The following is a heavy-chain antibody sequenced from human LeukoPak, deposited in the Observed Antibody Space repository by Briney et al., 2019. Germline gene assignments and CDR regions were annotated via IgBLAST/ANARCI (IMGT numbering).Heavy chain of an antibody. V-gene: IGHV4-61*02. D-gene: IGHD3-22*01. CDR1: GGSISSGSYY. J-gene: IGHJ4*02. CDR3: ARASKDYYDSSGYTGY. CDR2: IYTSGST. Sequence: SQTLSLTCTVSGGSISSGSYYWSWIRQPAGKGLEWIGRIYTSGSTNYNPSLKSRVTISVDTSKNQFSLKLSSVTAADTAVYYCARASKDYYDSSGYTGYWGQGTLVTVSS.